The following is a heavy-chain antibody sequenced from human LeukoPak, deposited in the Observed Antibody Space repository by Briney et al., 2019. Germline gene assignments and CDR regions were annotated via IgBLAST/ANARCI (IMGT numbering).Heavy chain of an antibody. D-gene: IGHD3-10*01. J-gene: IGHJ4*02. V-gene: IGHV3-7*01. Sequence: GGSLRLYCAASGFTFSGFSMSWVRQSPTKGLEWVANIKQDGSERYYVDSVKGRFTISRDNAKNSLSLQMNNLRVEDTAVYYCARAGSHWHYVYWGQGTVVTVSS. CDR1: GFTFSGFS. CDR2: IKQDGSER. CDR3: ARAGSHWHYVY.